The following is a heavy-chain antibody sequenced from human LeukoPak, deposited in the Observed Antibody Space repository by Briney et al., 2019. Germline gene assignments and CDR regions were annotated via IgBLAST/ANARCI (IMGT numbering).Heavy chain of an antibody. J-gene: IGHJ1*01. Sequence: GGSLRLSCTASGSSFSRYIMNWVRQAPGKGLEWISYISSSSRTIHYADSVKGRFTISRDNAENSLDLQMNSLRDEDTAVYYCASHYFGSRGSYAEYFEHWGQGALVIVSS. D-gene: IGHD3-22*01. V-gene: IGHV3-48*02. CDR3: ASHYFGSRGSYAEYFEH. CDR2: ISSSSRTI. CDR1: GSSFSRYI.